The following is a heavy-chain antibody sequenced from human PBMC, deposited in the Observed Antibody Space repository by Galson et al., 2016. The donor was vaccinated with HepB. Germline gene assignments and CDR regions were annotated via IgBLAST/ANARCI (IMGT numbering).Heavy chain of an antibody. Sequence: LRLSCAASGFTFSTHYMSWVRQAPGKGLEWVANIEQDGTDKYYVDSVKGRFTISRDNAKNSLFLQMNSLRAEDTAVYYCARSWGRGSQTYPLEHWGQGTLVTVSS. J-gene: IGHJ4*02. CDR3: ARSWGRGSQTYPLEH. V-gene: IGHV3-7*01. CDR1: GFTFSTHY. D-gene: IGHD1-26*01. CDR2: IEQDGTDK.